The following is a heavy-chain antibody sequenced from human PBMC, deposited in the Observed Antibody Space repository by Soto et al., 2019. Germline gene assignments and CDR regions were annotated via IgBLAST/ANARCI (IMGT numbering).Heavy chain of an antibody. D-gene: IGHD3-22*01. CDR1: GGSISSGGNY. CDR2: INYSRSN. V-gene: IGHV4-31*03. J-gene: IGHJ4*02. Sequence: PSETLSLTCTVSGGSISSGGNYWSWHPQHPGKGLDWTGYINYSRSNYYNPSLKRRITISVNTYNNQYPLKLSPVTAADTAEYYCASNPRRVKESSGYLPPHYWGQGTLVTVSS. CDR3: ASNPRRVKESSGYLPPHY.